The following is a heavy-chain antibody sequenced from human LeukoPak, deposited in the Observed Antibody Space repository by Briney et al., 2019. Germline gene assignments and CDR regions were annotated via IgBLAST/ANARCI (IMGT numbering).Heavy chain of an antibody. Sequence: PSETLSLTCFVSGDSISRSKYYWGWIRQPPGKGLEWIGSIFYIGSSYYNPSLKSRVTISRDTSKNQIFLKLNSVTAADTAVYYCVRSPYGGDVFQDWGQGTRVTASS. CDR3: VRSPYGGDVFQD. J-gene: IGHJ1*01. CDR1: GDSISRSKYY. V-gene: IGHV4-39*07. D-gene: IGHD4-23*01. CDR2: IFYIGSS.